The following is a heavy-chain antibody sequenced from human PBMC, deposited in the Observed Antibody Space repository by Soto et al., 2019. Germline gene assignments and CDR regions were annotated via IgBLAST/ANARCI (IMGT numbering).Heavy chain of an antibody. Sequence: QVQLVQSGAEVKKPGASVKVSCKASGYTFTSYGISWVRQAPGQGLEWMGWISAYNGNTNYAQKLQGRVTMTTDTSTSTAYMELRSLRSDDTAVYYCARDLLGVKIGDYVGYYYYGMDVWGQGTTVTVSS. CDR3: ARDLLGVKIGDYVGYYYYGMDV. D-gene: IGHD4-17*01. J-gene: IGHJ6*02. CDR1: GYTFTSYG. CDR2: ISAYNGNT. V-gene: IGHV1-18*04.